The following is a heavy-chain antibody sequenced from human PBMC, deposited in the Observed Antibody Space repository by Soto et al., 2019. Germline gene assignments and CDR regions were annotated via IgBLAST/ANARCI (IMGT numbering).Heavy chain of an antibody. Sequence: PGGSLRLSCAASGFTFRSFTMNWVRQAPGKGLEWVSTISSNSAYTYYTDALRGRFTISRDNAKNSLHLQMNSLRAEDTAVYCCTRDASRDSSARGWFDPWGPGTLVTVSS. CDR3: TRDASRDSSARGWFDP. CDR1: GFTFRSFT. CDR2: ISSNSAYT. D-gene: IGHD6-13*01. J-gene: IGHJ5*02. V-gene: IGHV3-21*01.